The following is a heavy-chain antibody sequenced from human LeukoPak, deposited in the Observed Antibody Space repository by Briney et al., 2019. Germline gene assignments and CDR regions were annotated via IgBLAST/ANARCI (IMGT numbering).Heavy chain of an antibody. V-gene: IGHV3-48*02. CDR2: ISSSGGAM. D-gene: IGHD4-17*01. CDR3: ARGTYGEYGGPAY. J-gene: IGHJ4*02. Sequence: PGGSLRLSCAASGFTFSSYSMNWVRQAPGKGLEWVSYISSSGGAMYYADSVRGRFTISRDNAENSLFLQMNSLRDEDTAVYYCARGTYGEYGGPAYWGQGTLVTVSS. CDR1: GFTFSSYS.